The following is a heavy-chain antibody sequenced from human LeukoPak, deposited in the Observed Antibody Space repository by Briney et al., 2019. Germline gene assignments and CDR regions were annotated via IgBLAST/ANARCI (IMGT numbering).Heavy chain of an antibody. D-gene: IGHD1-26*01. J-gene: IGHJ6*03. Sequence: GGSLRLSCAASGFTFSVYWMSWFRQAPGKGLEWVANIKQDGSEKYYVDSVKGRFTISRDNAKNSLYLQMNSLRPEDTAVYYCARSGNLYYYYMDVWGKGTTVTISS. CDR1: GFTFSVYW. CDR2: IKQDGSEK. CDR3: ARSGNLYYYYMDV. V-gene: IGHV3-7*01.